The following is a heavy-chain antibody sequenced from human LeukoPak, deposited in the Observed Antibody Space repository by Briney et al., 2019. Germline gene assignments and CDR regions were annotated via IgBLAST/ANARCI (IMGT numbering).Heavy chain of an antibody. CDR3: ARVAKERVGGVYYFDY. CDR1: GFTFRDYD. J-gene: IGHJ4*02. V-gene: IGHV3-13*01. D-gene: IGHD1-1*01. Sequence: GGSLRLFCAASGFTFRDYDMHWVRHARGKGLEGVSAIGTAGETYYTGSVKGRCTISRENAKNSLYLQMNSLRAGDTAVYYCARVAKERVGGVYYFDYWGQGTLVTVSS. CDR2: IGTAGET.